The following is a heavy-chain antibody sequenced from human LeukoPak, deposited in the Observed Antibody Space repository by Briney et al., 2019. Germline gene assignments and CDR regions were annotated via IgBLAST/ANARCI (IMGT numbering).Heavy chain of an antibody. CDR1: GFTFSSYS. V-gene: IGHV3-21*01. CDR3: ARGLGATSYAFDI. D-gene: IGHD1-26*01. J-gene: IGHJ3*02. CDR2: ISSSSSYI. Sequence: GGSLRLSCAASGFTFSSYSMNWVRQAPGKGLEWVSSISSSSSYIYYADSVKGRFTISRDNAKNPLYLQMNSLRAEDTAVYYCARGLGATSYAFDIWGQGTMVTVSS.